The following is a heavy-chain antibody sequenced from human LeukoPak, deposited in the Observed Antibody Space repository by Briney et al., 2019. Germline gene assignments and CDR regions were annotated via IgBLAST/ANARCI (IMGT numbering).Heavy chain of an antibody. Sequence: GGSLRLSCAASGFTFSSYAMHWVRQAPGKGLEWVAVISYDGSNKYYADSVKGRFTISRDSSKNTVYLQMNSLRAEDTAVYYCARDQRSSSWSDYWGQGTLVTVSS. V-gene: IGHV3-30-3*01. CDR1: GFTFSSYA. CDR3: ARDQRSSSWSDY. CDR2: ISYDGSNK. J-gene: IGHJ4*02. D-gene: IGHD6-13*01.